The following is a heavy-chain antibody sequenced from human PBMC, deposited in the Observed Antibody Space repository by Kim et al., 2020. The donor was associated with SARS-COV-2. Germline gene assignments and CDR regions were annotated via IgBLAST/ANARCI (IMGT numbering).Heavy chain of an antibody. D-gene: IGHD2-2*01. CDR1: GGSISSISYY. V-gene: IGHV4-39*01. J-gene: IGHJ5*02. CDR3: ARQGTSYLNSWFDP. CDR2: IYYSGST. Sequence: SETLSLTCIVSGGSISSISYYWGWIRQPPGKGLEWIGSIYYSGSTYYNPSLKSRVTISVDTSKNQFSLKLSSVTAADTAVYYCARQGTSYLNSWFDPWGQGTLVTVSS.